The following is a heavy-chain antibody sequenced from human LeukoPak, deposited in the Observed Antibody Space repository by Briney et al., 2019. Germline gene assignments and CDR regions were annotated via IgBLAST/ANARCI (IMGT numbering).Heavy chain of an antibody. Sequence: GGSLRLSCAASGFTLSSYAMSWVRQAPGKGLEWVSAISDSGNTYHADSVKGRFTISRDNSKNTLYLQMNSLRAEDTAVYYCAKVPRDPLRFDYWGQGTLVTVSS. CDR3: AKVPRDPLRFDY. V-gene: IGHV3-23*01. CDR1: GFTLSSYA. CDR2: ISDSGNT. J-gene: IGHJ4*02.